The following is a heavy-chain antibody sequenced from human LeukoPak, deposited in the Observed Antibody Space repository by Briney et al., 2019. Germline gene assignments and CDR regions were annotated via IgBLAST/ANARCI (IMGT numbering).Heavy chain of an antibody. V-gene: IGHV4-39*02. CDR1: GGSISSSSYY. CDR2: IYYSGST. D-gene: IGHD6-6*01. CDR3: AREPPQYSSSPGGFDI. J-gene: IGHJ3*02. Sequence: SETLSLTCTVSGGSISSSSYYWGWIRQPPGKGLEWIGSIYYSGSTYYNPSLKSRVSISVDTSQNQFSLKLSSLTAADTAVYYCAREPPQYSSSPGGFDIWGQGTMVSVSS.